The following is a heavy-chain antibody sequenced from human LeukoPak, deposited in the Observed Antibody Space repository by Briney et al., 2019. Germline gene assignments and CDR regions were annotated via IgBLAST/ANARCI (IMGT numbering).Heavy chain of an antibody. D-gene: IGHD3-10*02. CDR3: ARGPAGRNYAVRYYYMDV. V-gene: IGHV1-24*01. CDR1: GYTLTELS. J-gene: IGHJ6*03. Sequence: ASVKVSCKVSGYTLTELSMHWVRQAPGKGLEWMGGFDPEDGETIYAQKFQGRVTMTRNTSISTAYMELSSLRSEDTAAYYCARGPAGRNYAVRYYYMDVWGTGTTVTVSS. CDR2: FDPEDGET.